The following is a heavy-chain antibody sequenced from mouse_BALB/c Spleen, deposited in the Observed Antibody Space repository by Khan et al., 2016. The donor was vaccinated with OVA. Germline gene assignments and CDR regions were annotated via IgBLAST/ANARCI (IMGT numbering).Heavy chain of an antibody. CDR2: IWSDGST. CDR3: ARQPYYHYTIMDD. V-gene: IGHV2-6-1*01. D-gene: IGHD2-4*01. J-gene: IGHJ4*01. CDR1: GFSLTNYG. Sequence: VQVEESGPGLVAPSQSLSITCTISGFSLTNYGVHWVRQHPGKGLEWLVVIWSDGSTTYNTALKSSMTIRKDNSKSNVFLKRHSLQTDDTAMYCCARQPYYHYTIMDDWGQGTSVTVSS.